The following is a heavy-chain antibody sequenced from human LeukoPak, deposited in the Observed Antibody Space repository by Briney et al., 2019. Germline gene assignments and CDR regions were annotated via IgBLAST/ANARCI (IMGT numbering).Heavy chain of an antibody. J-gene: IGHJ3*02. CDR1: GYTFSTYA. CDR2: INTHNGDP. D-gene: IGHD3-16*01. Sequence: ASVKVSCKASGYTFSTYAINWVRQAPGQGLEFMGWINTHNGDPTYAQAFIGRFVFSVDTSASTAYLQISSLKTEDTAVYYCASMGANGFDIWGQGTTVTVSS. V-gene: IGHV7-4-1*02. CDR3: ASMGANGFDI.